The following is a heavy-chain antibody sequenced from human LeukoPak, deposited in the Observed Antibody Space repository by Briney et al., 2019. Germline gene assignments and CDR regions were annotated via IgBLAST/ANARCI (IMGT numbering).Heavy chain of an antibody. J-gene: IGHJ4*02. CDR1: GGSFSGYY. CDR3: ARGQYYVRRYYFDY. D-gene: IGHD3-16*01. Sequence: PSETLSLTCVVYGGSFSGYYWSWIRQPPGKGLEWLGEINHSGSTNYNPSLKSRVTISVDTSKNQFSLKLSSVTAADTAVYYCARGQYYVRRYYFDYWGQGTLVTVSS. CDR2: INHSGST. V-gene: IGHV4-34*01.